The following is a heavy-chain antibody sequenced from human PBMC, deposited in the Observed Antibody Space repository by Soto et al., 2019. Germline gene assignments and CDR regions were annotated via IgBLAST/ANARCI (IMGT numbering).Heavy chain of an antibody. Sequence: EVQLLESGGGWVQPGESLGLSWPALGLTLTTYPMAWVRRAPGRGLGWVSVISGSDDSTYYADSVKGGFTISRDNSKNTLYLQMNSLRAEDTAVYYCAKRSSSSTFDYWGQGTLVTVSS. CDR2: ISGSDDST. V-gene: IGHV3-23*01. CDR1: GLTLTTYP. J-gene: IGHJ4*02. D-gene: IGHD6-6*01. CDR3: AKRSSSSTFDY.